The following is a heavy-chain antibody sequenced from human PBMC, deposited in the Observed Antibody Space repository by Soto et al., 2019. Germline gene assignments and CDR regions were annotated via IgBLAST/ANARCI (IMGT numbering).Heavy chain of an antibody. J-gene: IGHJ5*02. Sequence: SETLSLTCAVYGGSFSGYYWSWIRQPPGKGLEWIGEINHSGSTNYNPSLKSRVTISVDTSKNQFSLKLSSVTAADTAVYYCARRTYYYDSSGSELFDPWGRGTLVTVS. CDR2: INHSGST. CDR1: GGSFSGYY. D-gene: IGHD3-22*01. CDR3: ARRTYYYDSSGSELFDP. V-gene: IGHV4-34*01.